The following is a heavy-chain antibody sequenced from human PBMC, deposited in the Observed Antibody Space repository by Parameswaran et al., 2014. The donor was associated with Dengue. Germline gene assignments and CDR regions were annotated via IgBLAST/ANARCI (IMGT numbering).Heavy chain of an antibody. CDR3: ARYSYGMDV. V-gene: IGHV4-39*01. CDR2: IDYSGST. Sequence: VRQAPGKGLEWIGSIDYSGSTYYNPSLKSRVTISVDTSKNQFSLELNSVTAADTAVYYCARYSYGMDVWAKGPRSPSP. J-gene: IGHJ6*02. D-gene: IGHD2-15*01.